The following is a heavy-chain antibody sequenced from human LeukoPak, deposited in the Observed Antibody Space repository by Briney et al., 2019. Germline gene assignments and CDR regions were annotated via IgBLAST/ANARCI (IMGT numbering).Heavy chain of an antibody. V-gene: IGHV5-51*01. Sequence: GESLKISCKGSGYSFTSYWIGWVRQMPGKGLEWMGIIYPGDSDTRYSPSFQGQVTISADKSISTAYLQWSSLKASDTAMYYCAKNGIVASYDVFNMGSEGTILTVSS. D-gene: IGHD5-12*01. CDR2: IYPGDSDT. J-gene: IGHJ3*02. CDR3: AKNGIVASYDVFNM. CDR1: GYSFTSYW.